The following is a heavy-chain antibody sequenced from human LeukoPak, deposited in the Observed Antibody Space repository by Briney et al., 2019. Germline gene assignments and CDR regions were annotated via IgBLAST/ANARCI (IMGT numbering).Heavy chain of an antibody. CDR3: ARHMTRRVIEALDI. D-gene: IGHD3-16*01. J-gene: IGHJ3*02. CDR2: IYYSGST. V-gene: IGHV4-59*08. CDR1: GGSISSYY. Sequence: NPSETLSLTCTVSGGSISSYYWSWTRQPPGKGLEWIGYIYYSGSTNYNPSLKNRLTISVDTSKNQFSLKLSSVTSADTAVYYCARHMTRRVIEALDIWGQGTMVAVSS.